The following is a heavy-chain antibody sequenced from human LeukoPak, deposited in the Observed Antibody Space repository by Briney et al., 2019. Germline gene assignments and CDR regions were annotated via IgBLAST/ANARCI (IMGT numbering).Heavy chain of an antibody. CDR3: ARGRVSSSTWYSTYYYYFYMDV. CDR1: GDTVSSNSAA. CDR2: TYYRSKWSN. V-gene: IGHV6-1*01. Sequence: SQTLSLTCAISGDTVSSNSAAWNWIRQSPSRGLDWLGRTYYRSKWSNDYAVSVKSRITINPDTSKNQFSLQLNSVTPEDTAVYSCARGRVSSSTWYSTYYYYFYMDVWGKGTTVTVSS. J-gene: IGHJ6*03. D-gene: IGHD6-13*01.